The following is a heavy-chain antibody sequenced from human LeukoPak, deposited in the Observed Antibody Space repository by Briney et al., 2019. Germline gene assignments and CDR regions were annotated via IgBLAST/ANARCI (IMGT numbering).Heavy chain of an antibody. CDR3: ARGGSYLSAFDI. CDR2: ISDTGNT. D-gene: IGHD1-26*01. J-gene: IGHJ3*02. V-gene: IGHV3-23*01. CDR1: GFTLSSYA. Sequence: PGGSLRLSCAASGFTLSSYAMSWVRQAPGKGLEWVSAISDTGNTYHADSVKGRFTISRDSSKNTLFLQMNRLRPEDAAVYYCARGGSYLSAFDIWGQGTMVTVSS.